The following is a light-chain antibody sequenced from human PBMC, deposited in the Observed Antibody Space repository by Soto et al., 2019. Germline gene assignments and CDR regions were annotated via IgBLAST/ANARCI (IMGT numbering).Light chain of an antibody. CDR1: QSVSSSY. CDR3: QQYSDSPPT. V-gene: IGKV3-20*01. Sequence: EIVLTQSPGTLSLSPGERATLSCRASQSVSSSYLAWYQQKPGQAPRLLIYGASSRATGIPDRFSGSGSGTDFTLTIDRLEPEDFAMYYCQQYSDSPPTFGQGTKVDTK. CDR2: GAS. J-gene: IGKJ1*01.